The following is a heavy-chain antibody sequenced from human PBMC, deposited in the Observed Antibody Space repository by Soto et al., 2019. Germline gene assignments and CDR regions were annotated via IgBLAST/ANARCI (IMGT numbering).Heavy chain of an antibody. CDR2: ISGSGGST. Sequence: GGSLRLSCATSGFIFSSYAMRWVRQAPGKGLEWVSAISGSGGSTYYADSVKGRFTISRDNSKNTLYLQMNSLRAEDTAVYYCANWLTTVTTKGRVFDYWGQGTLVTVSS. V-gene: IGHV3-23*01. J-gene: IGHJ4*02. CDR3: ANWLTTVTTKGRVFDY. D-gene: IGHD4-17*01. CDR1: GFIFSSYA.